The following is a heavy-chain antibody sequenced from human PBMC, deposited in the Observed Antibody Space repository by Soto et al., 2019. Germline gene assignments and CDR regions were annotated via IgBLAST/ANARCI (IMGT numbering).Heavy chain of an antibody. CDR3: ARVSLISQVFDY. CDR1: GFSFSGYS. CDR2: LSKSSTTI. V-gene: IGHV3-48*01. D-gene: IGHD2-15*01. Sequence: GGSLRLSCAGSGFSFSGYSMNWVRQAPGKGLEWVSYLSKSSTTIYYADSVKGRFTITRDNARNSLYLQMNSLRAEDTAVYYCARVSLISQVFDYWGQGSLVTVSS. J-gene: IGHJ4*02.